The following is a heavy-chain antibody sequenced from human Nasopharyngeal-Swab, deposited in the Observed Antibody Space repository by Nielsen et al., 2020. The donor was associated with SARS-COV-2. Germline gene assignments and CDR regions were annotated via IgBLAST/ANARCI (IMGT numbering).Heavy chain of an antibody. J-gene: IGHJ4*02. CDR2: INHSGST. CDR3: ARGQGPRHYYDSSGYYYDVLGRGYYFDY. V-gene: IGHV4-34*01. D-gene: IGHD3-22*01. Sequence: WIRQLPGKGLEWIGEINHSGSTNYNPSLKSRVTISVDTSKNQFSLKLSSVTAADTAVYYCARGQGPRHYYDSSGYYYDVLGRGYYFDYWGQGTLVTVSS.